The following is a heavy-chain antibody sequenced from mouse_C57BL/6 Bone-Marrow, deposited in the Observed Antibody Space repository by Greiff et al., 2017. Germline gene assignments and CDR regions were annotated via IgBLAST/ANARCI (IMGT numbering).Heavy chain of an antibody. CDR2: ISNGGGST. CDR1: GFTFSDYY. J-gene: IGHJ2*01. Sequence: EVKVVESGGGLVQPGGSLKLSCAASGFTFSDYYMYWVRQTPEKRLEWVAYISNGGGSTYYPDTVKGRFTISRDHAKNTLYLQMSRLKSEDTAMYYCARRGDPYYFDYWGQGTTLTVSS. D-gene: IGHD2-13*01. CDR3: ARRGDPYYFDY. V-gene: IGHV5-12*01.